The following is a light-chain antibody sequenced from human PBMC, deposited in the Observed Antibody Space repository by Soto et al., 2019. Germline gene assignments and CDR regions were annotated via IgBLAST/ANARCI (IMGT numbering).Light chain of an antibody. CDR3: QQRSNWPPRRLT. V-gene: IGKV3-11*01. Sequence: EIVLTQSPATLSLSPGERDTLSCRASQSVSSYLAWYQQKPGQAPRLLIYDASNRATGIPARFSGSGSGTDFTLTISSLEPEDFAVYYCQQRSNWPPRRLTFGGGTKVEIK. CDR1: QSVSSY. J-gene: IGKJ4*01. CDR2: DAS.